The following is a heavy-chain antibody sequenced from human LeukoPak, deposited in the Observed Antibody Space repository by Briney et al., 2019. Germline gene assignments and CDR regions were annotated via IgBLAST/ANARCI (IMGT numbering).Heavy chain of an antibody. Sequence: SVKVSCKASGGTFSSYAISWVRQAPGQGLEWMGGIIPIFGTANYAQKFQGRVTITADKSTSTAYMELSRLRSDDTAVYYCARFPRIAVAGTAFGYWGQGTLVTVSS. D-gene: IGHD6-19*01. CDR3: ARFPRIAVAGTAFGY. V-gene: IGHV1-69*06. J-gene: IGHJ4*02. CDR1: GGTFSSYA. CDR2: IIPIFGTA.